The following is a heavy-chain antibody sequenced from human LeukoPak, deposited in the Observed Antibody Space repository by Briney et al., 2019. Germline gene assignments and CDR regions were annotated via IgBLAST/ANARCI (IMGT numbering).Heavy chain of an antibody. Sequence: KTGGSLRLSCAASGFTFSSYAMNWVRQAPGKGLEWVSSIDSSSSYIYYADSVKGRFTISRDSAKNSLYLQMNSLRAEDTAVYYCARFRTWGDKAFDYWGQGTLVTVSS. J-gene: IGHJ4*02. CDR3: ARFRTWGDKAFDY. CDR1: GFTFSSYA. CDR2: IDSSSSYI. V-gene: IGHV3-21*01. D-gene: IGHD2-21*02.